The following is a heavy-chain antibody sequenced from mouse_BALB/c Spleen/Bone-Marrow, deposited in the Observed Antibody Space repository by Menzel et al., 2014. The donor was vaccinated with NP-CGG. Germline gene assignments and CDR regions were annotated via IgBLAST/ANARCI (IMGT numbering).Heavy chain of an antibody. D-gene: IGHD2-4*01. CDR3: ARTMIRGYFDV. J-gene: IGHJ1*01. CDR2: ILPGSGST. Sequence: VKVVESGADLMKPGASIKISCKATGYTFSSDWIEWVKQRPGHGLEWIGEILPGSGSTNYNEKFKGKATFTADTSSNTAYMQLSSLTSEDSAVYYCARTMIRGYFDVWGAGTTVTVSS. V-gene: IGHV1-9*01. CDR1: GYTFSSDW.